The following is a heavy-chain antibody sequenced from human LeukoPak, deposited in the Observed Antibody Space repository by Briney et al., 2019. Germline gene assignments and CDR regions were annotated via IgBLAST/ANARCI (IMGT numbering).Heavy chain of an antibody. Sequence: GGSLRLSCAASGFTFSSYAMHWVRQAPGKGLEWVAVISYDGSNKYYADSVKGRFTISRDNSKNTRYLQMNSLRAEDTAVYYCARGREWLLLDYWGQGTLVTVSS. J-gene: IGHJ4*02. D-gene: IGHD3-3*01. CDR2: ISYDGSNK. CDR3: ARGREWLLLDY. CDR1: GFTFSSYA. V-gene: IGHV3-30*04.